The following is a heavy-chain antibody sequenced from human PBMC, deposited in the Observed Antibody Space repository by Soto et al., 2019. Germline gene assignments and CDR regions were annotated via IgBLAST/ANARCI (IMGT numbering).Heavy chain of an antibody. V-gene: IGHV2-26*01. J-gene: IGHJ5*02. Sequence: KESGPVLVKPTETLTLTCPVSGFSLSNAGMGVSWIRQPPGKALEWLAHIFSNDERRFSTSLKNRLSISKDTSNSQVVLIMTNMDPVDTATYYCAQTEDGGRSRTPAGWFDAWGQGTLVTVSS. CDR3: AQTEDGGRSRTPAGWFDA. CDR2: IFSNDER. D-gene: IGHD2-15*01. CDR1: GFSLSNAGMG.